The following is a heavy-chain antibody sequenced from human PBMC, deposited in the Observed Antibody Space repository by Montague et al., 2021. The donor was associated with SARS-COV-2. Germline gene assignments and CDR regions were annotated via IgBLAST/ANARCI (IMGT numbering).Heavy chain of an antibody. CDR2: IGPSGST. CDR1: GGSLSGCH. J-gene: IGHJ4*02. V-gene: IGHV4-34*01. D-gene: IGHD3-22*01. CDR3: ARGLIDITMMVVVFTGASLYFDY. Sequence: SETLSLTCGVSGGSLSGCHWSWIRQPPGKGLEWIGEIGPSGSTNYNPSLKSRVIISLDTSKNQFSLKLSSVTAADTAVYYCARGLIDITMMVVVFTGASLYFDYWGQGILVTVSS.